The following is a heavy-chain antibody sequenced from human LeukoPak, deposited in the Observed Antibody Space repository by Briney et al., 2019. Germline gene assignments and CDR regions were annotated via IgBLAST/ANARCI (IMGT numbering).Heavy chain of an antibody. V-gene: IGHV4-59*01. J-gene: IGHJ4*02. CDR2: SHYRVST. D-gene: IGHD3-22*01. CDR3: ARGRANYYDSSGYYYTDY. CDR1: GGSISSYY. Sequence: SETLSLTCTVSGGSISSYYWSWIRQPPGKGLEWIGDSHYRVSTNYNPSLRSRVTISVDTSKNQFSLKLTSVTAADTAVYYCARGRANYYDSSGYYYTDYWGQGTLVTVSS.